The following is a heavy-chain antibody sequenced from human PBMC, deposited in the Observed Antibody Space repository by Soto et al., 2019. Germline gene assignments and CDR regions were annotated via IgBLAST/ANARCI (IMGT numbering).Heavy chain of an antibody. D-gene: IGHD2-15*01. CDR2: ISYDGSNK. CDR3: ARDRFQYEVALYYFDY. CDR1: GFTFSSYA. Sequence: PGGSLRLSCAASGFTFSSYAMHWVRQAPGKGLEWVAVISYDGSNKYYADSVKGRFTISRDNSKNTLYLQMNSLRAEDTAVYYCARDRFQYEVALYYFDYWGQGTLVTVSS. J-gene: IGHJ4*02. V-gene: IGHV3-30-3*01.